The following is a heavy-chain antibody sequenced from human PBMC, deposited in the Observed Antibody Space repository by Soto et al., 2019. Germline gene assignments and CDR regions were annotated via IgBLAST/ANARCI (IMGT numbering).Heavy chain of an antibody. CDR1: GFTFSSYW. Sequence: GGSLRLSCAASGFTFSSYWMHWVRQAPGKGLVWVSRINSDGSSTSYADSVKGRFTISRDNAKNTLYLQMNSLRAEDTAVYYCAREFAGDSSSRHLDYWGQGTLVTVS. CDR2: INSDGSST. CDR3: AREFAGDSSSRHLDY. D-gene: IGHD6-13*01. J-gene: IGHJ4*02. V-gene: IGHV3-74*01.